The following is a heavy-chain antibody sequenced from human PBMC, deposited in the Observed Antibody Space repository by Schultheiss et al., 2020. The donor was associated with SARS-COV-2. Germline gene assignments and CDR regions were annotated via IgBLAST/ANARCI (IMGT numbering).Heavy chain of an antibody. J-gene: IGHJ4*02. Sequence: SETLSLTCAISGDSVSSNSAAWNWIRQSPSRGLEWLGRTYYRSKWYNDYAVSVKSRITINPDTSKNQFSLQLNSVTPEDTAVYYCARDGYSSGWTIFDYWGQGTLVTVSS. CDR1: GDSVSSNSAA. CDR3: ARDGYSSGWTIFDY. CDR2: TYYRSKWYN. V-gene: IGHV6-1*01. D-gene: IGHD6-19*01.